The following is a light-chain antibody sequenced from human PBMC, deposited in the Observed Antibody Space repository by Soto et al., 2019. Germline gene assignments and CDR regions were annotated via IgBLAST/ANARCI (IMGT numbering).Light chain of an antibody. J-gene: IGKJ2*01. CDR3: QQSYSTPYT. CDR2: GAS. V-gene: IGKV1-39*01. CDR1: PDISNS. Sequence: DIQLTQTPPSLSLSVGDRVTITCRASPDISNSLNWYQKKPGKSPRALIYGASSLESGVPSRFSGRGSGTDFTLSISSLQPEDFATYFCQQSYSTPYTVGQGTSLRIK.